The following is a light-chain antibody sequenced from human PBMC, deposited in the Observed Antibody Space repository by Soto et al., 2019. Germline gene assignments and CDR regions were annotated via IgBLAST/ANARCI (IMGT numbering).Light chain of an antibody. V-gene: IGKV1-39*01. CDR2: AAS. Sequence: DIQMPQSPSSLSASVGDRVTITCRASQSISSYLNWYQQKPGKAPKLLIYAASSLQSWVPSRFSGSGSGTDCTLSISSLQPEDFATYYCQQSYSTPPLTFGGGTKVEIK. CDR1: QSISSY. CDR3: QQSYSTPPLT. J-gene: IGKJ4*01.